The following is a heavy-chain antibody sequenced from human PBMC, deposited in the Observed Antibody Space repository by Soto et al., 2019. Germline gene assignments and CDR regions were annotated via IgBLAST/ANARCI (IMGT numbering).Heavy chain of an antibody. D-gene: IGHD3-3*01. CDR1: GFTFSSYV. Sequence: GGSLRLSCAASGFTFSSYVMSWVRQAPGQGLEWVSAISGSGGSTYHADSVKGRITISRDNSKNTLYLQMNSLRAEDTAVYYCAKDAPRTTYDFWRGSPPTYGMDVWGQGTTVTVSS. CDR3: AKDAPRTTYDFWRGSPPTYGMDV. CDR2: ISGSGGST. J-gene: IGHJ6*02. V-gene: IGHV3-23*01.